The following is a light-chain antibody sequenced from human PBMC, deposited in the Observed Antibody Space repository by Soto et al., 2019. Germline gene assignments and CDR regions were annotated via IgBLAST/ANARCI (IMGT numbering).Light chain of an antibody. J-gene: IGKJ5*01. CDR3: QQYGSSPRT. Sequence: EIVLTQFSGTLYLSQGERATLSCRASQSVTSSSLAWYQQKVGRAPRVLIYGASNRATGIPDRFSGSGSGTDFTLTITRLEPEDFAVYYCQQYGSSPRTFGQGTRLEIK. CDR1: QSVTSSS. V-gene: IGKV3-20*01. CDR2: GAS.